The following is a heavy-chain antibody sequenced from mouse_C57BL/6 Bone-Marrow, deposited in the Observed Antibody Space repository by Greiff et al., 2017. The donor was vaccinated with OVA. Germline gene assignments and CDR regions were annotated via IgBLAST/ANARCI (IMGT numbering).Heavy chain of an antibody. CDR1: GFNIKDYY. CDR3: ATAWSGAMDY. D-gene: IGHD4-1*01. CDR2: IDPEDGET. V-gene: IGHV14-2*01. Sequence: EVQVVESGAELVKPGASVKLSCTASGFNIKDYYMHWVKQRTEQGLEWIGRIDPEDGETKYAPKFQGKATITADKSSNTAYLQLRSLTSEDTAVYYCATAWSGAMDYWGQGTSVTVSS. J-gene: IGHJ4*01.